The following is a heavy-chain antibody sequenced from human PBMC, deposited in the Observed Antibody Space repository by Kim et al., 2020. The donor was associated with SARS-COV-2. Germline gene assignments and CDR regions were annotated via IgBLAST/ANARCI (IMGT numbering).Heavy chain of an antibody. CDR2: IRSKANSYAT. V-gene: IGHV3-73*01. CDR3: TRRSCYSRGPNDY. CDR1: GFTFSDSA. D-gene: IGHD3-22*01. Sequence: GGSLRLSCAASGFTFSDSAMHWVRQASGKGLEWVCRIRSKANSYATAYAASVKCRFTIARDDSKNTAYLQMNSLKTEDTSLYYCTRRSCYSRGPNDYWG. J-gene: IGHJ4*01.